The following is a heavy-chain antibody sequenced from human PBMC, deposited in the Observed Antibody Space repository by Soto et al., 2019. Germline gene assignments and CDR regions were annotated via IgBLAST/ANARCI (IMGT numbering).Heavy chain of an antibody. CDR3: ARIVVVITDLLDY. D-gene: IGHD3-22*01. CDR2: IYYSGST. CDR1: GGSISSSSYY. Sequence: SETLSLTCTVSGGSISSSSYYWGWIRQPPGKGLEWIGSIYYSGSTYYNPSLKSRVTISVDTSKNQFSLKLSSVTAADTAVYYCARIVVVITDLLDYWGQGTLVTVYS. V-gene: IGHV4-39*01. J-gene: IGHJ4*02.